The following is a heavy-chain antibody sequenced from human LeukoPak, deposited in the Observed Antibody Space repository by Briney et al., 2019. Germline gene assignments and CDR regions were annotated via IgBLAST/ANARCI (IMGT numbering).Heavy chain of an antibody. J-gene: IGHJ5*02. D-gene: IGHD3-9*01. Sequence: GGSLRPACAASGSTVSSYGMSWVRQAPGKGLEWVSAISGGGGGTYADSVKGRFTIPRDNSKNTLYLQMNGLRAEDTAVYYCAKPLEFDWFSPSPFDPLGQRTLVTVSS. CDR2: ISGGGGGT. CDR3: AKPLEFDWFSPSPFDP. V-gene: IGHV3-23*01. CDR1: GSTVSSYG.